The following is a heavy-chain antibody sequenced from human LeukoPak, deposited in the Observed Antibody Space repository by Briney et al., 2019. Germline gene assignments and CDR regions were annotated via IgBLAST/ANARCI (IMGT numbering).Heavy chain of an antibody. CDR1: GFTFSSYS. V-gene: IGHV3-21*01. CDR2: ISSSSSYI. D-gene: IGHD3-3*01. Sequence: GGSLRLSCAASGFTFSSYSMNWVRQAPGKGLEWVSSISSSSSYIYYADSVKGRFTISRDNAKNSLYLQMSSLRAEDTAVYYCARDADPYYDFWSGYPEDYWGQGTLVTVSS. J-gene: IGHJ4*02. CDR3: ARDADPYYDFWSGYPEDY.